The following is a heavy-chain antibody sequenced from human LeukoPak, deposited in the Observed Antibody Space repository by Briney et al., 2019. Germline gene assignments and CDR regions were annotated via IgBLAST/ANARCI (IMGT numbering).Heavy chain of an antibody. CDR2: INPNSGNT. J-gene: IGHJ4*02. D-gene: IGHD3-22*01. Sequence: ASVKVSCKASGYTFTGYYMHWVRQAPGQGLEWMGWINPNSGNTNYAQKLQGRVTMTTDTSTSTAYMELRSLRSDDTAVYYCARAKDSSGYYYLFDYWGQGTLVTVSS. V-gene: IGHV1-18*04. CDR3: ARAKDSSGYYYLFDY. CDR1: GYTFTGYY.